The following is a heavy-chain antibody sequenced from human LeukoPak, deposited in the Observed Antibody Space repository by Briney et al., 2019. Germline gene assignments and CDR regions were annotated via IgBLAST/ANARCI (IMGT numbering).Heavy chain of an antibody. Sequence: PGGSLRLSCAASRFTFSNYWMHWVRQAPGKGLVWVSRINPDGSSTTYADSVKGRFTISRDNAKNTLYLQMNSLRAEDTAVYYCASGIAAVGWDFDYWGQGTLVTVSS. J-gene: IGHJ4*02. D-gene: IGHD6-13*01. CDR2: INPDGSST. CDR3: ASGIAAVGWDFDY. CDR1: RFTFSNYW. V-gene: IGHV3-74*01.